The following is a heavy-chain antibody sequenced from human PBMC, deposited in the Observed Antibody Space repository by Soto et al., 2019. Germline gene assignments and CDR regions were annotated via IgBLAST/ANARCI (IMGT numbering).Heavy chain of an antibody. D-gene: IGHD6-6*01. CDR3: AKSPSRAPYGMDV. CDR1: GFPFSMYA. V-gene: IGHV3-23*01. J-gene: IGHJ6*02. Sequence: EVQLLESGGGLVQPGGSLRLSCAASGFPFSMYAMTWVRQAPGKGLEWVSAISGSVDSTYYADSVKGRFTISRDNSKKTVYLEMNSLRVEDTAVYHCAKSPSRAPYGMDVWGQGITVTVSS. CDR2: ISGSVDST.